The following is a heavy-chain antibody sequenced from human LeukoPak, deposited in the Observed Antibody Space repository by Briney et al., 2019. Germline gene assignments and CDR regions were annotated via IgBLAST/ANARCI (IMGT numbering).Heavy chain of an antibody. V-gene: IGHV7-4-1*02. CDR3: ARQNVEYSSGKYYKQGLDF. CDR2: ITTNTGKP. J-gene: IGHJ4*02. Sequence: ASVKIYCKTSGYSFSTYGMNWVRQAPGQGLEWMGWITTNTGKPTYAQGLTGRFVFSVDSSVSTAYLQISSLKASDTATYYCARQNVEYSSGKYYKQGLDFWGQGTPVTVSP. CDR1: GYSFSTYG. D-gene: IGHD3-10*01.